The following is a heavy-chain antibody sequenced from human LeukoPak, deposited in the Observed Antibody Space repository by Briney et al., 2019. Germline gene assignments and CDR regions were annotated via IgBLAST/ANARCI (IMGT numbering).Heavy chain of an antibody. D-gene: IGHD2-2*01. CDR2: IYYSGST. V-gene: IGHV4-31*11. CDR1: GGSISSGFYF. J-gene: IGHJ4*02. CDR3: ARDSPYAPRAFDS. Sequence: SESQSLTCAVSGGSISSGFYFWSWLRQHPGQGLEGIGHIYYSGSTYYNPSLKSRVTISVDKSKIQLSLKLSSVSAADTAVYYCARDSPYAPRAFDSWGQGTVVIVSS.